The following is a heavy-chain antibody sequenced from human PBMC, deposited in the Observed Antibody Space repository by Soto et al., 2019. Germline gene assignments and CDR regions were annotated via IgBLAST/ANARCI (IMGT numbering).Heavy chain of an antibody. D-gene: IGHD3-3*01. Sequence: SETLSLTCTVSGGSISSYYWSWIRQPPGKGLEWIGYIYYSGSTNYNPSLKSRVTISVDTSKNQFSLKLSSVTAADTAVYYCARHNLPYYDFWSGYPDAPMDVWGKGTTVTVSS. J-gene: IGHJ6*04. CDR2: IYYSGST. V-gene: IGHV4-59*08. CDR3: ARHNLPYYDFWSGYPDAPMDV. CDR1: GGSISSYY.